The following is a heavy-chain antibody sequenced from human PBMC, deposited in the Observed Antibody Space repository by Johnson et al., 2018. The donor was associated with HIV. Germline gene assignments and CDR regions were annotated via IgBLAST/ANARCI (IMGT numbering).Heavy chain of an antibody. J-gene: IGHJ3*02. CDR3: ARVEWELELLGAFDI. CDR1: GFTFSSYA. Sequence: VQLVESGGGLVQPGGSLRLSCAASGFTFSSYAMSWVRQAPGKGLQWVSGISDSGGSTHYADSVKGRFTISRDNSKNTLYLQMNSLRAEDTAVYYCARVEWELELLGAFDIWGQGTMVTVSS. D-gene: IGHD1-7*01. V-gene: IGHV3-23*04. CDR2: ISDSGGST.